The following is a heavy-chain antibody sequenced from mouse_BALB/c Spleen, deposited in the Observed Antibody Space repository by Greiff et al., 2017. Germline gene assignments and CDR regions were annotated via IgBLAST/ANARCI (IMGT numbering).Heavy chain of an antibody. CDR2: ISDGGSYT. Sequence: EVKLMESGGGLVKPGGSLKLSCAASGFTFSDYYMYWVRQTPEKRLEWVATISDGGSYTYYPDSVKGRFTISRDNAKNNLYLQMSSLKSEDTAMYYCARAPGAMDYWGQGTSVTVSS. CDR3: ARAPGAMDY. V-gene: IGHV5-4*02. CDR1: GFTFSDYY. J-gene: IGHJ4*01.